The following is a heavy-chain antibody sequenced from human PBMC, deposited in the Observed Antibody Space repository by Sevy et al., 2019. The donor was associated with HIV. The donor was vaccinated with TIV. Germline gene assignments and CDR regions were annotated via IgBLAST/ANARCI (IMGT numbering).Heavy chain of an antibody. V-gene: IGHV3-7*01. CDR2: IRQNGSER. CDR3: ARDLPFDY. CDR1: GFSLRRYW. J-gene: IGHJ4*02. Sequence: GGSLRLSCLASGFSLRRYWMSWVRQVPGKGLEWVANIRQNGSERYYVDSVKGRFTISRDDASNSESLQMSSLRGEDTAIYYCARDLPFDYWGQGILVTVSS.